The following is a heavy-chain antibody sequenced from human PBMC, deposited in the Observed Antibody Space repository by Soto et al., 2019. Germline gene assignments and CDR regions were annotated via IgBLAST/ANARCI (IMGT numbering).Heavy chain of an antibody. V-gene: IGHV2-5*02. D-gene: IGHD5-12*01. J-gene: IGHJ4*02. CDR1: GLSVSTYGAG. CDR3: AHRSRAHNGYGLFDN. Sequence: QITLKESGPTLVKPTQTLTVACSVSGLSVSTYGAGVAWIRQPPGKALEWLGIIYWDDAKRYSPLLQTRLTTPXAXSXXQVVLPLTRVDPVDTATYYCAHRSRAHNGYGLFDNWGQGTLVTVSS. CDR2: IYWDDAK.